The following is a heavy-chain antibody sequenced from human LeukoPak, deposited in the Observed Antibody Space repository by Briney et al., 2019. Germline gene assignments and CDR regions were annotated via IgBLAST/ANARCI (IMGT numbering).Heavy chain of an antibody. D-gene: IGHD3-3*01. CDR1: GFTFSSYW. Sequence: GGSLRLSCAASGFTFSSYWMHWVRHAPGKGLVWVSRINSDGSSTSYADSVKGRFTISRDNAKNTLYLQMNSLRAEDTAVYYCARGASYYDFWSGYYTDYYYGMDVWGQGTTVTVSS. CDR2: INSDGSST. J-gene: IGHJ6*02. CDR3: ARGASYYDFWSGYYTDYYYGMDV. V-gene: IGHV3-74*01.